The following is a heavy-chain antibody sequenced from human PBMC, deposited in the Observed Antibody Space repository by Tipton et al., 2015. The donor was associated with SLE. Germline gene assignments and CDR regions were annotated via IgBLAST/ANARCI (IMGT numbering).Heavy chain of an antibody. J-gene: IGHJ2*01. CDR1: GGSISSYY. CDR3: AKGSDYYDSGDYSDWYLDL. CDR2: IFTSGST. Sequence: TLSLTCTVSGGSISSYYWSWIRQPAGKGLEWIGRIFTSGSTNYNPPLKSRVTMSVDTSKNQFSLKLSSVIAADTAVYYCAKGSDYYDSGDYSDWYLDLWGPGTLVTASS. V-gene: IGHV4-4*07. D-gene: IGHD3-22*01.